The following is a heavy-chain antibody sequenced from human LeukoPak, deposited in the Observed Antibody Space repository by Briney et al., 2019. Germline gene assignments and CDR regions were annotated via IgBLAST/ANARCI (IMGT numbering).Heavy chain of an antibody. J-gene: IGHJ4*02. D-gene: IGHD3-22*01. CDR2: FRSSSSYT. Sequence: GGSLRLSCAASSFPFSVYYIIGLRRSPGRGGEGVSYFRSSSSYTNYADTVKGRFTISRDNAKNSLYLQMNSLRAEDTAVYYCARGYYDNSGYYFPFDFWGQGTLVTVSS. V-gene: IGHV3-11*06. CDR3: ARGYYDNSGYYFPFDF. CDR1: SFPFSVYY.